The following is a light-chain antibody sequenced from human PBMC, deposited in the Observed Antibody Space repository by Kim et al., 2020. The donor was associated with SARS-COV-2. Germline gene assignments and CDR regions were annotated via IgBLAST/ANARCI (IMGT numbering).Light chain of an antibody. J-gene: IGKJ2*01. CDR2: GAS. V-gene: IGKV3-15*01. CDR1: QSVSSN. Sequence: SATPGEGATLSCRASQSVSSNLAWYQQKPGQAPRLLIYGASPRATGIPSRFSGSGSGTEFTLTISSLQSEDFAVYSCQQYNNWPYTFGQGTKLEIK. CDR3: QQYNNWPYT.